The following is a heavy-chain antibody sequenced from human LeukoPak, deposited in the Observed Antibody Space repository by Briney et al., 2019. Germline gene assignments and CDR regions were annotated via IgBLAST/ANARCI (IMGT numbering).Heavy chain of an antibody. D-gene: IGHD4-17*01. CDR1: GRSFNSYY. Sequence: SETLSLTCTVSGRSFNSYYWSWIRQPAGKGLEWIGRIHTSGSAEYNPSLQSRVTSSVDVSKKQFSLKMTSATAADTAVYYCARDIVYLIDEDYGWGQGTLVTVSS. J-gene: IGHJ4*02. V-gene: IGHV4-4*07. CDR2: IHTSGSA. CDR3: ARDIVYLIDEDYG.